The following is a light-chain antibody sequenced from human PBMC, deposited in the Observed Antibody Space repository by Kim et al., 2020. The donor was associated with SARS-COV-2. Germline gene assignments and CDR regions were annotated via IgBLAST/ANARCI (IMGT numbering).Light chain of an antibody. CDR3: QQYNDWRT. J-gene: IGKJ1*01. CDR1: QSVSSN. Sequence: EIEMTQSPSTLSVSPGERATLSCRASQSVSSNLAWYQQKPGQAPRLLIYGAFTRATGIPARFSGSGSGSEFTLTISSLQSEDFAVYYCQQYNDWRTFGQGTKVDIK. V-gene: IGKV3-15*01. CDR2: GAF.